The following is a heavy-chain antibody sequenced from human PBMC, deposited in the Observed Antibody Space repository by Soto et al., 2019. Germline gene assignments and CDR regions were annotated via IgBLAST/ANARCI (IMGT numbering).Heavy chain of an antibody. J-gene: IGHJ6*02. CDR3: TRDPYGMDV. CDR2: IGISSSTI. Sequence: EVQLVESGGGLVQPGGSRSLSCEASGLTLSSYSMIWVRKAQGRGLGWVSSIGISSSTIYYADSVKGRFTISRDNAKNSLYLQMNSLRDEDTAVYYCTRDPYGMDVWGQGTTVTVSS. V-gene: IGHV3-48*02. CDR1: GLTLSSYS.